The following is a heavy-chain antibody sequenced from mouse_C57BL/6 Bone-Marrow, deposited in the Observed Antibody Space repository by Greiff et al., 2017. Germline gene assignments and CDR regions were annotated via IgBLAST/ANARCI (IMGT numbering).Heavy chain of an antibody. CDR3: ATTVVAYWYFDV. V-gene: IGHV5-17*01. D-gene: IGHD1-1*01. CDR1: GFTFSDYG. Sequence: EVKLMESGGGLVKPGGSLKLSCAASGFTFSDYGMHWVRQAPEKGLEWVAYISSGSSTIYYADTVKGRFTISRDNAKNTLFLQMTSLRSEDTAMYYCATTVVAYWYFDVGGTGTTGTVSS. J-gene: IGHJ1*03. CDR2: ISSGSSTI.